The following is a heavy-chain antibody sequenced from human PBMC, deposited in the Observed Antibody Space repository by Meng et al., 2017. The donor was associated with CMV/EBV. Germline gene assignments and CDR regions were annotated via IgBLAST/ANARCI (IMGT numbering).Heavy chain of an antibody. D-gene: IGHD3-16*02. CDR3: ARVRGAFGGVIVSLGFDY. CDR1: GGSISSGNYD. Sequence: LRLTCTVSGGSISSGNYDWSWIRQPPWKGLEWLGCIYYSGSSYYNPSLKSRVTISVDTSKNQFSLTLSSVTAADTAVYYCARVRGAFGGVIVSLGFDYWGQGTLVTVSS. J-gene: IGHJ4*02. CDR2: IYYSGSS. V-gene: IGHV4-30-4*08.